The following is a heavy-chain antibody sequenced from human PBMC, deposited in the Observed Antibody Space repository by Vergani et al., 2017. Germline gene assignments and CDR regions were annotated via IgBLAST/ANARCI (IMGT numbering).Heavy chain of an antibody. CDR1: GGSISSGGYS. Sequence: QVQLQESGSGLVKPSQTLSLTCAVSGGSISSGGYSWSWIRQPPGKGLEWIGYIYHSGSTYYNPSLKSRVTISVDRSKNQFSLKLSSVTAADTAVYYCARTSYCSSTSCSARWFDPWGQGTLVTVSS. V-gene: IGHV4-30-2*01. J-gene: IGHJ5*02. CDR2: IYHSGST. CDR3: ARTSYCSSTSCSARWFDP. D-gene: IGHD2-2*01.